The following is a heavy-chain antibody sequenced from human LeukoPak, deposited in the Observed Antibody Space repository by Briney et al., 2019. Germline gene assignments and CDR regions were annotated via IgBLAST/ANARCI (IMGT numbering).Heavy chain of an antibody. Sequence: GGSLRISCKGSGFPFSSYWIGWVRQMPGKGLEGMGIFYPGDSDTRYSPSLQGQVPLSVGTSLGNAYLECIHLKASDTAIYYCARQNDFRLDYWGQGTLVTVSS. D-gene: IGHD3-3*01. CDR3: ARQNDFRLDY. V-gene: IGHV5-51*01. CDR1: GFPFSSYW. J-gene: IGHJ4*02. CDR2: FYPGDSDT.